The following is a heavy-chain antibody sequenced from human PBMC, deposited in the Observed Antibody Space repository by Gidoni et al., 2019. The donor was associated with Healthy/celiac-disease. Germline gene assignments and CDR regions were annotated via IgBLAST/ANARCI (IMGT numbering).Heavy chain of an antibody. D-gene: IGHD3-10*01. V-gene: IGHV1-69*06. J-gene: IGHJ6*03. Sequence: QVQLVQSGAEVTKPGSSVKVSCKASAGTFSSYAICWVRQAPGQGLEWMGGIIPIFGTANYAQKFQGRVTSTADKSTSTAYMELSSLRSEDTAVYYCARGKQVRGEPENYYYMDVWGKGTTVTVSS. CDR2: IIPIFGTA. CDR1: AGTFSSYA. CDR3: ARGKQVRGEPENYYYMDV.